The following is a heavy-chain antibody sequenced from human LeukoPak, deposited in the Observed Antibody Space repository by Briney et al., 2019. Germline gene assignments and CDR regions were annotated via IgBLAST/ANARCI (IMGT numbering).Heavy chain of an antibody. Sequence: ASVKVSCKASGYTFTGHYIHWVQQAPGQGLEWMGWINPNSGGTNYAQKFQGRVTMTRDTSISTAYMELSRLRSDDTAVYYCARGTGTLFDFWGQGTLVTVSS. V-gene: IGHV1-2*02. D-gene: IGHD3/OR15-3a*01. CDR3: ARGTGTLFDF. J-gene: IGHJ4*02. CDR2: INPNSGGT. CDR1: GYTFTGHY.